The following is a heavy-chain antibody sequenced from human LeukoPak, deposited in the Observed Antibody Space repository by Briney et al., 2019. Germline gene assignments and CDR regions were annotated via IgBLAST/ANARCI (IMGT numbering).Heavy chain of an antibody. V-gene: IGHV3-23*01. J-gene: IGHJ5*02. D-gene: IGHD1-26*01. Sequence: GGSLRLSCAASGFTFRNYAMMWVRLAPGKGPEWVSTVSGSGDGTYYADSVKGRFTISRDNSKNTLYLQMNSLRGEDTAVYYCAKGVGAGQVDCFDPWGQGTLATVSS. CDR1: GFTFRNYA. CDR2: VSGSGDGT. CDR3: AKGVGAGQVDCFDP.